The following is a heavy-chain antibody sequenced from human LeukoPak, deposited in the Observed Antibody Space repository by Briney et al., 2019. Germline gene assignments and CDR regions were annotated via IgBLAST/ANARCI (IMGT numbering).Heavy chain of an antibody. Sequence: GGSLRLSCAASGFTFDDYAMHWVRQAPGKGLEWVSGISWNSGSIGYADSVKGRFTISRDDAKNSLYLQMNSLRAEDTALYYCAKDIAVAGMTFWYFDLWGRGTLVTVSS. J-gene: IGHJ2*01. CDR1: GFTFDDYA. CDR3: AKDIAVAGMTFWYFDL. V-gene: IGHV3-9*01. CDR2: ISWNSGSI. D-gene: IGHD6-19*01.